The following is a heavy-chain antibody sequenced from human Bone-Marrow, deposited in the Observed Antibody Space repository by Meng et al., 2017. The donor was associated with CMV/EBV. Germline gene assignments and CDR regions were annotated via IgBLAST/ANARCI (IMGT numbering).Heavy chain of an antibody. D-gene: IGHD6-6*01. Sequence: ASVKVSCKTSNYTFTNYYLHWVRQAPGQGPEWLGEINPSGGRTNVAQRFRGRVTITSDTSTSTVYMQLTSLRSDDTAMYYCARDRATTSSDAYFDFWGQGSLVTVPS. V-gene: IGHV1-46*01. CDR2: INPSGGRT. CDR3: ARDRATTSSDAYFDF. CDR1: NYTFTNYY. J-gene: IGHJ4*02.